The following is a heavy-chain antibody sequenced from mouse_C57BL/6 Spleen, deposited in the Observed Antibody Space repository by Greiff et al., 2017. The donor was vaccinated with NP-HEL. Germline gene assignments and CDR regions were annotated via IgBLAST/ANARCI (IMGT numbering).Heavy chain of an antibody. D-gene: IGHD1-1*01. CDR3: ASKDYYGSSPYYYAMDY. V-gene: IGHV1-39*01. Sequence: LVESGPELVKPGASVKISCKASGYSFTDYNMNWVKQSNGKSLEWIGVINPNYGTTSYNQKFKGKATLTVDQSSSTAYMQLNSLTSEDSAVYYCASKDYYGSSPYYYAMDYWGQGTSVTVSS. CDR1: GYSFTDYN. J-gene: IGHJ4*01. CDR2: INPNYGTT.